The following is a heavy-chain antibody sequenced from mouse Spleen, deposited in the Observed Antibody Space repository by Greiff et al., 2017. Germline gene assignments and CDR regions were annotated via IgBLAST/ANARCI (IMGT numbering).Heavy chain of an antibody. CDR3: ARSFTATKLDYAMDY. J-gene: IGHJ4*01. CDR2: INPNYGTT. D-gene: IGHD1-2*01. V-gene: IGHV1-39*01. Sequence: VQLKQSGPELVKPGASVKISCKASGYSFTDYNMNWVKQSNGKSLEWIGVINPNYGTTSYNQKFKGKATLTVDQSSSTAYMQLNSLTSEDSAVYYCARSFTATKLDYAMDYWGQGTSVTVSS. CDR1: GYSFTDYN.